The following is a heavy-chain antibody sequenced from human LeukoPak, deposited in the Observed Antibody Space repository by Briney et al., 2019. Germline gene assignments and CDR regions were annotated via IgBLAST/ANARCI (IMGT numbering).Heavy chain of an antibody. CDR3: ARGVSVVVPDAFDI. CDR2: ISYDGSNK. Sequence: PGGSLRLSCAASGFTFSSYAMHWVRQAPGKGLEWLAVISYDGSNKYYANSVKGRFTISRDNSKNALYLQMNSLRAEDTAVYYCARGVSVVVPDAFDIWGQGTMVTVSS. J-gene: IGHJ3*02. CDR1: GFTFSSYA. D-gene: IGHD3-22*01. V-gene: IGHV3-30-3*01.